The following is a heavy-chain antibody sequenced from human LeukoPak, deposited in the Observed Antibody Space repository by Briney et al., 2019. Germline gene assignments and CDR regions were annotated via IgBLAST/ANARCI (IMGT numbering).Heavy chain of an antibody. J-gene: IGHJ4*02. CDR3: ARDQVVPAANFDY. CDR1: GFTVSSNY. V-gene: IGHV3-53*01. D-gene: IGHD2-2*01. CDR2: IYSGGST. Sequence: GGSLRLSCAASGFTVSSNYMSWVRQAPGKGLEWVSVIYSGGSTYYADSVKGRFTISRDNAKNSLYLQMNSLRAEDTAVYYCARDQVVPAANFDYWGQGTLVTVSS.